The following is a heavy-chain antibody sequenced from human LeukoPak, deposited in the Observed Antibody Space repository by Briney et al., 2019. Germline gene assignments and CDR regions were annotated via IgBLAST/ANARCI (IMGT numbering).Heavy chain of an antibody. CDR3: AKPPSSLARGSHIDY. J-gene: IGHJ4*02. CDR1: GFTFGTYG. CDR2: ISYDGSNK. V-gene: IGHV3-30*18. Sequence: GRSLRLSCAASGFTFGTYGMHWVRRAPGKGLEWVAVISYDGSNKYYADSVKGRFTISRDNSKSTLYLQMHGLRAEDTAVYYCAKPPSSLARGSHIDYWGQGTLVTVSS. D-gene: IGHD3-16*01.